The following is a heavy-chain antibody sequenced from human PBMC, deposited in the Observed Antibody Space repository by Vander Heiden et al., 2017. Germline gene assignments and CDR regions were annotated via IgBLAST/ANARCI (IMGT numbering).Heavy chain of an antibody. CDR3: ARALSGDYSFDY. D-gene: IGHD3-10*01. CDR1: GFPFSSYG. V-gene: IGHV3-33*01. Sequence: VQLGDAGVGVVQPGSSLRLCCAASGFPFSSYGMHWVRQAPGKGLEWVAVIWYDGSNKFYADSLKGRFTISRDNSKNTLYLQMNILRVEDTAVYYCARALSGDYSFDYWGQGTLVTVSS. J-gene: IGHJ4*02. CDR2: IWYDGSNK.